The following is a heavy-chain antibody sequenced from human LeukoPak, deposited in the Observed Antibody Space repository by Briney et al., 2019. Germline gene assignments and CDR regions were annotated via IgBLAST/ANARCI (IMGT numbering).Heavy chain of an antibody. V-gene: IGHV4-4*07. CDR2: IYTSGST. J-gene: IGHJ4*02. CDR3: ARDGRSITGTIWAYYSDY. Sequence: PSETLSLTCTVSSVSISSYYWSWIRQPAGKGLEWIGRIYTSGSTSYNPSLKSRVTMSVDTSKNQFSLKLSSVTAADTAVYYCARDGRSITGTIWAYYSDYWGQGTLVTVSS. D-gene: IGHD1/OR15-1a*01. CDR1: SVSISSYY.